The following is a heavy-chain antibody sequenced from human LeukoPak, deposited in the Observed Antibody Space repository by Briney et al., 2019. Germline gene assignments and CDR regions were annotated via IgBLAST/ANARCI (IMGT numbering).Heavy chain of an antibody. Sequence: PSETLSLTCAVYGGSFSGYYWSWIRQPPGKGLEWIGEINHSGSTNYNPSLKSRVTISVDTSENQFSLKLSSVTAADTAVYYCARGRITIFGVVILYYYGMDVWGQGTTVTVSS. CDR3: ARGRITIFGVVILYYYGMDV. CDR1: GGSFSGYY. D-gene: IGHD3-3*01. CDR2: INHSGST. J-gene: IGHJ6*02. V-gene: IGHV4-34*01.